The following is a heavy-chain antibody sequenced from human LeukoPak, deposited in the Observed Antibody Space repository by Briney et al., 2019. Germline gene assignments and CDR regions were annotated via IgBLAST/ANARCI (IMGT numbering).Heavy chain of an antibody. V-gene: IGHV4-61*02. CDR2: IYTSGST. CDR1: GGSISSGSYY. Sequence: SETLSLTCTVSGGSISSGSYYWSWIRQPAGKGLEWIGRIYTSGSTNYNPSLKSRVTMSVDTSKNQFSLKLSSVTAADTAVYYCARAVTTVSYYYYYYMDVWGKGTTVTISS. CDR3: ARAVTTVSYYYYYYMDV. D-gene: IGHD4-17*01. J-gene: IGHJ6*03.